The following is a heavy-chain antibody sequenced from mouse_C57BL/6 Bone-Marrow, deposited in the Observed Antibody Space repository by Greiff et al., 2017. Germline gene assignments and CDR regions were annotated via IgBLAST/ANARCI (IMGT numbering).Heavy chain of an antibody. D-gene: IGHD1-1*01. Sequence: QVQLKQPGAELVRPGSSVKLSCKASGYTFTSYWMNWVKQRPGQGLEWIGNIYPSGSDTYYNQKFKDKATLTADKSSSTAYMQLSSLTSEDSAVYYCARPHYYGSSYYAMDYWGQGTSVTVSS. CDR2: IYPSGSDT. J-gene: IGHJ4*01. CDR1: GYTFTSYW. CDR3: ARPHYYGSSYYAMDY. V-gene: IGHV1-61*01.